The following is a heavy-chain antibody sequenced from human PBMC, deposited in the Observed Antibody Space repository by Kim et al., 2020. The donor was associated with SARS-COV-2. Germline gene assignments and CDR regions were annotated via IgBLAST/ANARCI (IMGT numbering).Heavy chain of an antibody. J-gene: IGHJ4*02. V-gene: IGHV1-2*06. Sequence: ASVKVSCKASGYTFTGYYMHWVRQAPGQGLEWMGRINPNSGGTNYAQKFQGRVTMTRDTSISTAYMELSRLRSDDTAVYYCARSWSSIAARPSLAYWGQGTLVTVSS. CDR2: INPNSGGT. D-gene: IGHD6-6*01. CDR1: GYTFTGYY. CDR3: ARSWSSIAARPSLAY.